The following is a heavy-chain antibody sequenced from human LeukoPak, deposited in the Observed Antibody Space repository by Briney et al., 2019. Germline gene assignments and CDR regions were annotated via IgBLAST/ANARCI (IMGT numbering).Heavy chain of an antibody. V-gene: IGHV3-74*01. J-gene: IGHJ5*02. Sequence: GGSLRLSCAAYGFAFTTYWMHWVRQAPGKGLVWVSGINTDGTDPRYADSVKGRFTISRDNARDTLYLQMKSLRDEDTGVYYCARDFKDLGAWGQGALVIVSS. D-gene: IGHD3-16*01. CDR1: GFAFTTYW. CDR3: ARDFKDLGA. CDR2: INTDGTDP.